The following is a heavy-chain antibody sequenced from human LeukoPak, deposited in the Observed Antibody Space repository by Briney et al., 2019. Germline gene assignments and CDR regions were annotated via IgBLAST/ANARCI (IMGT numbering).Heavy chain of an antibody. CDR3: AKDSGYGGALDI. D-gene: IGHD5-12*01. J-gene: IGHJ3*02. CDR1: GFTFTTYW. Sequence: GGSLRLSCAASGFTFTTYWMHWVRQTPGKGLEWVANIKQDGSAKYYADSVKGRFTISRDNAKNSLYLQMNSLTVEDTAVYYCAKDSGYGGALDIWGQGTMVTVSS. V-gene: IGHV3-7*01. CDR2: IKQDGSAK.